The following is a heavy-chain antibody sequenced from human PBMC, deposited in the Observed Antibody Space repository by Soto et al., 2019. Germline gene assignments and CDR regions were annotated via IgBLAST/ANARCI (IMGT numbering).Heavy chain of an antibody. CDR1: GFTFSSYG. J-gene: IGHJ5*02. CDR2: IWYDGSNK. D-gene: IGHD1-26*01. Sequence: PGGSLRLSCAASGFTFSSYGMHWVRQAPGKGLEWVAVIWYDGSNKYYADSVKGRFTISRDNSKNTLYLQMNSLRAEDTAVYYCARDVLSGSYYDGFDPWGQGTLVTVAS. CDR3: ARDVLSGSYYDGFDP. V-gene: IGHV3-33*01.